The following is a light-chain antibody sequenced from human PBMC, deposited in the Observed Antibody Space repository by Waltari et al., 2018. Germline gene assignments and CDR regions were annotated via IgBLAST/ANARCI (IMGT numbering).Light chain of an antibody. Sequence: QSVLTQPPSASGTPGQRVTISCSGSNSNVGSNSVNWYQQVPGTAPKLLIYRNNQRPSGVHDRFSGSKSGTSASLGISGLQSEDEADYYCAAWDYSLDGHVLFGGGTKLTVL. V-gene: IGLV1-44*01. J-gene: IGLJ2*01. CDR1: NSNVGSNS. CDR2: RNN. CDR3: AAWDYSLDGHVL.